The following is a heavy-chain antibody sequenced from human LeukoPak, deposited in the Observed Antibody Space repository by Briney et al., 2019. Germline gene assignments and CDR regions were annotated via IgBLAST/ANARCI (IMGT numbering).Heavy chain of an antibody. V-gene: IGHV1-18*04. Sequence: ASVKVSCKASGYTFSGYYMHWVRQAPGQGLEWMGWISTYNGNTNYAQKLQGRVTMSTDTSTSTAYMELRSLRSDDTAVYYCARDGVSGVCNYWGQGTLVTVSS. CDR1: GYTFSGYY. J-gene: IGHJ4*02. D-gene: IGHD3-3*01. CDR2: ISTYNGNT. CDR3: ARDGVSGVCNY.